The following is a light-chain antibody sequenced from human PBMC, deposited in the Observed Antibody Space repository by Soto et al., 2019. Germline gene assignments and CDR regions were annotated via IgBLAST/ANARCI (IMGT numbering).Light chain of an antibody. CDR2: VNS. V-gene: IGLV1-40*01. CDR3: QSYDSSLSGSEV. CDR1: SSNIGAGYD. J-gene: IGLJ1*01. Sequence: QSVLTQPPSVSGAPGQRVTISCTGSSSNIGAGYDVHWYQQLPGTAPKLLIYVNSNRPSGVPDRFSGSKSGTSASLAITGLQAEDEADYYCQSYDSSLSGSEVFGTGTKLTVL.